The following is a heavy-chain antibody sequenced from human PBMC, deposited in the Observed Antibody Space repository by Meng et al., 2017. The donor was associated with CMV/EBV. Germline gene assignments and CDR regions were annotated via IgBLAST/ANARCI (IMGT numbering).Heavy chain of an antibody. D-gene: IGHD5-18*01. CDR2: IIPIFGTA. Sequence: SVKVSCKASGGTFSSYAISWVRQAPGQGLEWMGGIIPIFGTATYAQKFQGRVTITTDESTSTAYMELSSLRSEDTAVYYCARDFVPHTAMVTDPWYFDLWGRGTLVTVSS. J-gene: IGHJ2*01. CDR1: GGTFSSYA. CDR3: ARDFVPHTAMVTDPWYFDL. V-gene: IGHV1-69*05.